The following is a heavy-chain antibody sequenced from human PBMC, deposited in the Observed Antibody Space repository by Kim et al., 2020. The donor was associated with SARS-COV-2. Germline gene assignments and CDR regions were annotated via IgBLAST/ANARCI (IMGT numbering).Heavy chain of an antibody. J-gene: IGHJ3*02. CDR3: ARDYYYGSGGAQRI. V-gene: IGHV3-74*01. Sequence: ADSVKGRFTISRDNAKNTLYLQMNSLRAEDTAVYYCARDYYYGSGGAQRIWGQGTMVTVSS. D-gene: IGHD3-10*01.